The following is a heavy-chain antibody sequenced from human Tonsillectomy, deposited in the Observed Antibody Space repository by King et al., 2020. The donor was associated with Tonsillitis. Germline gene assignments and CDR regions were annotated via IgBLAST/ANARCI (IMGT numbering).Heavy chain of an antibody. CDR1: GGPITKSIYY. Sequence: QLQESGPGLVKPSETLSLTCTVSGGPITKSIYYWGWIRQPPGKGLEWIGSIYYAVTTYNNPSLESRLTMSVDTSKNQFSLNLRSVTATDTAVYYCARQEATGWPSFFDSWGRGTLVTVSS. CDR2: IYYAVTT. V-gene: IGHV4-39*01. J-gene: IGHJ4*02. CDR3: ARQEATGWPSFFDS. D-gene: IGHD6-19*01.